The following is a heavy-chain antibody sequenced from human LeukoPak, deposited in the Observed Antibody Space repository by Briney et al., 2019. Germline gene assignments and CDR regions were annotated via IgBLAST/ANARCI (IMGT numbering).Heavy chain of an antibody. CDR3: VRYTTVTYWYFDL. J-gene: IGHJ2*01. CDR2: IYYSGST. Sequence: SSQTLSLTCTVSGGSISSGGYYWSWIRQHPGKGLEWIGHIYYSGSTYYNPSLKSRVTISVDTSKNQFSLKLSSVTAADTAVYYCVRYTTVTYWYFDLWGRGTLVTVSS. CDR1: GGSISSGGYY. D-gene: IGHD4-17*01. V-gene: IGHV4-31*03.